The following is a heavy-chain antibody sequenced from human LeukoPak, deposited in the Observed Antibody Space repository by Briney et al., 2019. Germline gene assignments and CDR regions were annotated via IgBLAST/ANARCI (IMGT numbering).Heavy chain of an antibody. Sequence: GGSLRLSCAASGFTFTNYAMNWVRQAPGKGLEWVSAISGSGGSTYYADSVKGRFTISRDNSKNTLYLQMNSLRAEDTAVYYCAKNGGYSYGYVAPFGYWGQGTLVTVSS. J-gene: IGHJ4*02. V-gene: IGHV3-23*01. CDR2: ISGSGGST. D-gene: IGHD5-18*01. CDR1: GFTFTNYA. CDR3: AKNGGYSYGYVAPFGY.